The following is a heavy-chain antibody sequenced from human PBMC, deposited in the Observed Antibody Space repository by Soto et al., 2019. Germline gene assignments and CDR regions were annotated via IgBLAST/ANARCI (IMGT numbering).Heavy chain of an antibody. CDR1: YGSISVSNVF. J-gene: IGHJ4*02. D-gene: IGHD4-4*01. CDR3: AKTTGRHLDF. Sequence: NPSETLSLTCTASYGSISVSNVFWVWVRPPPGKGLEWIGNIDYSGTAYFNPSLGTRVTFPVDTSKNQFSLTLYSVTAADTAVYYCAKTTGRHLDFWGQGILVTVSS. V-gene: IGHV4-39*01. CDR2: IDYSGTA.